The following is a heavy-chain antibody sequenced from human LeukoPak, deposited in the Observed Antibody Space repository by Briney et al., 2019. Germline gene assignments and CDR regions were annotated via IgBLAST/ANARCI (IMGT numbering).Heavy chain of an antibody. CDR1: GGTFSSYA. Sequence: SVKVSCKSSGGTFSSYAISWVRQAPGQGLEWMGGIIPIFGTANYAQKFQGRVTLTADESTSTAYMELSRLRSEDTAVYYCARDLGIQLHYYYGMDVWGQGTTVTVSS. V-gene: IGHV1-69*01. CDR3: ARDLGIQLHYYYGMDV. CDR2: IIPIFGTA. D-gene: IGHD5-18*01. J-gene: IGHJ6*02.